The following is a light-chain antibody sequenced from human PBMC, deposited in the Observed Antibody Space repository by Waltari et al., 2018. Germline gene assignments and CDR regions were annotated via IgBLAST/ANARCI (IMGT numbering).Light chain of an antibody. Sequence: TQDPAVSVAMGQTVRITCQGDSLRSYYASWYQQRPGQAPILVMYDKNSRPSGVPDRLSGSRSDDTASLTVTGAQAEDEAYYYCHSRDASGSGGAFGGGTKLTVL. CDR1: SLRSYY. CDR3: HSRDASGSGGA. J-gene: IGLJ2*01. CDR2: DKN. V-gene: IGLV3-19*01.